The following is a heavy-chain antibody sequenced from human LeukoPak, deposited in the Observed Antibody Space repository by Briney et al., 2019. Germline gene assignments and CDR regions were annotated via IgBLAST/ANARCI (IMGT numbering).Heavy chain of an antibody. J-gene: IGHJ4*02. Sequence: KPSGTLSLTCAVSGGSISSSNWWSWVRQPPGKGLEWIGYIYYSGSTNYNPSLKSRVTTSVDTSKSQFSLNLSSLTAADTAVYYCARGGDSKHLVNWGQGTLVTVSS. CDR1: GGSISSSNW. CDR2: IYYSGST. CDR3: ARGGDSKHLVN. V-gene: IGHV4-4*02. D-gene: IGHD3-3*02.